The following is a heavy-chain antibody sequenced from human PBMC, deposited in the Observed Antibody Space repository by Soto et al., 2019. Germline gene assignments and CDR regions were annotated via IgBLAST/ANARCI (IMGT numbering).Heavy chain of an antibody. CDR3: VRGGRSGGFSNYGC. Sequence: EVQLVESGGGLVQPGGSLRLSCAASGFTFNDYWMHWVRQAPGQGLLWVSRISPDGRSTTYADSVKGRFTISRDNAKDTVYLQVNSLRVEDTAVYYCVRGGRSGGFSNYGCWGQGALVTVSS. CDR1: GFTFNDYW. D-gene: IGHD1-26*01. V-gene: IGHV3-74*01. J-gene: IGHJ4*02. CDR2: ISPDGRST.